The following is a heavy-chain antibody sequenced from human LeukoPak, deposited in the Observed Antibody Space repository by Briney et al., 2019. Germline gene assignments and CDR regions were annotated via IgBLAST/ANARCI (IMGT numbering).Heavy chain of an antibody. V-gene: IGHV3-74*01. CDR1: GFTFRSYW. Sequence: GGSLRLSCAASGFTFRSYWMHWVRQAPGKGLVWVSRIDNDGSSTIYADSVKGRFTISRDNAKNTLYLQMNSLRGDDTAVYYCSTTSGYWGQGTLVTVSS. D-gene: IGHD2-2*01. CDR2: IDNDGSST. J-gene: IGHJ4*02. CDR3: STTSGY.